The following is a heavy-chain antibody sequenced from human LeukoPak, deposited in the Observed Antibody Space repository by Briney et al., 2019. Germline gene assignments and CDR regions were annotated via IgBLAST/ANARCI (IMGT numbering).Heavy chain of an antibody. J-gene: IGHJ6*03. CDR2: IYYSGST. Sequence: SETLSLTCTVSGGSISSYYWSWIRQPPGKGLEWIGYIYYSGSTNYNPSLKSRVTISVDTSKNQFSLKLSSVTAADTAVYYCARAGEVTTGYYYYMDVWGKGTTVTVSS. CDR3: ARAGEVTTGYYYYMDV. V-gene: IGHV4-59*01. D-gene: IGHD4-11*01. CDR1: GGSISSYY.